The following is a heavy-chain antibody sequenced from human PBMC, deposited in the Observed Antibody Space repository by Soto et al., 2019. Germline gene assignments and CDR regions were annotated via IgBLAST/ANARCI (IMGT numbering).Heavy chain of an antibody. Sequence: EVQLVESGGGLVQPGGSLRLSCAASGFTFSSYEMNWVRQAPGKGLEWVSYISSSGSTIYYADSVKGRFTISRDNAKNSLYLQMNSLRAEDTAVYYCARAGSWYDNWFDPWGQGTLVTVPS. CDR3: ARAGSWYDNWFDP. D-gene: IGHD6-13*01. CDR1: GFTFSSYE. CDR2: ISSSGSTI. J-gene: IGHJ5*02. V-gene: IGHV3-48*03.